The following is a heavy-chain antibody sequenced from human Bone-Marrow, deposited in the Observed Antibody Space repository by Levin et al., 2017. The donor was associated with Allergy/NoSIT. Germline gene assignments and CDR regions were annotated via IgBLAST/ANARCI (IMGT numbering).Heavy chain of an antibody. J-gene: IGHJ4*02. CDR2: IPFDAKKI. V-gene: IGHV3-30*01. CDR3: ARLDY. Sequence: LSLTCAASGFSFSTYAMNWVRQAPGKGLEWVAVIPFDAKKIYYGDSVRGRFTISRDNSKNTLYLQMNNLTPADTAVYYCARLDYWGQGMQVTVSS. CDR1: GFSFSTYA.